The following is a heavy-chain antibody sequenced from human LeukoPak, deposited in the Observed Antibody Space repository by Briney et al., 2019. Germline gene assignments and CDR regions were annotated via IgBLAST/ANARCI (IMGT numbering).Heavy chain of an antibody. J-gene: IGHJ6*03. CDR2: IIPIFGTA. CDR3: ARNPLAAPGPAGYYMDV. CDR1: GGTFSSYA. V-gene: IGHV1-69*05. D-gene: IGHD6-13*01. Sequence: GASVKVSCKASGGTFSSYAISWVRQAPGQGLEWMGGIIPIFGTANYVQKFQGRVTITTDESTSTAYMGLSSLRSEDSAVYFCARNPLAAPGPAGYYMDVWGKGTTVTVSS.